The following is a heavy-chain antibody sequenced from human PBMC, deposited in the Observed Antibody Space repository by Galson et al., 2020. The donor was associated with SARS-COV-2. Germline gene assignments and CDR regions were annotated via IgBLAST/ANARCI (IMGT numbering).Heavy chain of an antibody. CDR2: ISYDGSNK. CDR1: GFTFSSYA. Sequence: GGSLRLSCAASGFTFSSYAMHWVRQAPGKGLEWVAVISYDGSNKYYADSVKGRFTISRDNSKNTLYLQMNSLRAEDTAVYYCARPQSSGSYNDAFDIWGQGTMVTVSS. V-gene: IGHV3-30*04. CDR3: ARPQSSGSYNDAFDI. D-gene: IGHD1-26*01. J-gene: IGHJ3*02.